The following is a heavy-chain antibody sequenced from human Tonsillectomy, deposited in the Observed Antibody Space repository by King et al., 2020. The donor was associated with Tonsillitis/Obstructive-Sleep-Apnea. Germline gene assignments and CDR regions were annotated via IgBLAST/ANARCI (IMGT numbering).Heavy chain of an antibody. CDR1: GLTFSSYA. D-gene: IGHD4-17*01. Sequence: QLVQSGGGLVQPGGSLRLSCADSGLTFSSYAMIWVRQAPGKGLQCVSANGASGATTYYAESVRGRFTISRENSKTTLYLQMNSLGAEDTAVYYCAKLTVTSATGYWGQGTLVTVSS. V-gene: IGHV3-23*04. CDR2: NGASGATT. CDR3: AKLTVTSATGY. J-gene: IGHJ4*02.